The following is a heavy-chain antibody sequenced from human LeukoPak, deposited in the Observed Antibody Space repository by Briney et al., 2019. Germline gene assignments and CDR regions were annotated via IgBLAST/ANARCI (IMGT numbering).Heavy chain of an antibody. J-gene: IGHJ3*02. CDR1: GFTFSSNA. Sequence: GGSLRLSCAASGFTFSSNAMTWVRQAPGKGLEWVSYISSSSSTIYYADSVKGRFTISRDNAKNSLYLQMNSLRAEDTAVYYCAREPTYDFWSGHTRGAFDIWGQGTMVTVSS. CDR3: AREPTYDFWSGHTRGAFDI. D-gene: IGHD3-3*01. CDR2: ISSSSSTI. V-gene: IGHV3-48*01.